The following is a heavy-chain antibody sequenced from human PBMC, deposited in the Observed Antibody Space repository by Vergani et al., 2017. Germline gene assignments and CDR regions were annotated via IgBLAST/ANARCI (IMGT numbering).Heavy chain of an antibody. CDR1: GFALNRHA. CDR3: AKDQAVTHYFDY. J-gene: IGHJ4*02. V-gene: IGHV3-30*18. D-gene: IGHD6-19*01. Sequence: QVQLVESGGGVVQPGTSLRLSCVVSGFALNRHAMYWVRQAPGKGLEWVVGISFDGTNEYYPDLVKGRFTISRDNSKNTLYLQMNSLRAEDTAVYYCAKDQAVTHYFDYWGQGTLVTVSS. CDR2: ISFDGTNE.